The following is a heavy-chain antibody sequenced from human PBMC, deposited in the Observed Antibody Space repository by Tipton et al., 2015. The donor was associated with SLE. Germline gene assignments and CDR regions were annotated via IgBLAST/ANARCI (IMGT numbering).Heavy chain of an antibody. Sequence: GSLRLSCAASGFTFSSYAMSWVRQAPGKGLEWVSAISGSGGSTYYADSVKGRFTISRDNSKNTLYLQMNSLRAEDTAVYYCATTGDSDFEQPHYFDHWGQGTLVTVSS. D-gene: IGHD5-12*01. V-gene: IGHV3-23*01. CDR3: ATTGDSDFEQPHYFDH. CDR1: GFTFSSYA. J-gene: IGHJ4*02. CDR2: ISGSGGST.